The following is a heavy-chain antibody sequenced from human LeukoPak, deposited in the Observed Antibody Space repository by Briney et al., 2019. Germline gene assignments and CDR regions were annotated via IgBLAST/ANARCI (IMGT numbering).Heavy chain of an antibody. J-gene: IGHJ4*02. V-gene: IGHV1-2*06. CDR3: ATSRDRIAAAGRDEFDY. Sequence: ASVKVSCKASGYTFTDYYIHWVRQTPGQGLEWMGRINPNSGGTNYAQKFQGRVTMTRDTSISTAYMELSRLSSDDTAVYYCATSRDRIAAAGRDEFDYWGQGTLVSVSS. CDR2: INPNSGGT. D-gene: IGHD6-13*01. CDR1: GYTFTDYY.